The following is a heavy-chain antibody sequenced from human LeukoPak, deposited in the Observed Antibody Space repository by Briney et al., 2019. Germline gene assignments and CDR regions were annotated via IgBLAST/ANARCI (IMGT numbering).Heavy chain of an antibody. J-gene: IGHJ4*02. CDR1: GGSFSGYY. V-gene: IGHV4-34*01. D-gene: IGHD5-18*01. CDR3: ARGDGYSYGAYFNY. CDR2: INHSGST. Sequence: PSETLSLTCAVYGGSFSGYYWSWIRQPPGKGLEWIEEINHSGSTDYNPSLKSRVTISVDTSKNQFSLKLSSVTAADTAVYYCARGDGYSYGAYFNYWGQGTLVTVSS.